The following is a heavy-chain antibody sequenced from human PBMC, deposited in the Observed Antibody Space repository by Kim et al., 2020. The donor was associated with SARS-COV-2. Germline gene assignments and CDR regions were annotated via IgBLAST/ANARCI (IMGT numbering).Heavy chain of an antibody. CDR2: ISYDGSNK. CDR1: GFTFSSYA. V-gene: IGHV3-30*04. CDR3: ARGGRMESIGGGDGVGY. J-gene: IGHJ4*02. Sequence: GGSLRLSCAASGFTFSSYAMHWVRQAPGKGLEWVAVISYDGSNKYYADSVKGRFTISRDNSKNTLSLQMNSLRAEETAVYYWARGGRMESIGGGDGVGYWGQGTLVTVSS. D-gene: IGHD3-10*01.